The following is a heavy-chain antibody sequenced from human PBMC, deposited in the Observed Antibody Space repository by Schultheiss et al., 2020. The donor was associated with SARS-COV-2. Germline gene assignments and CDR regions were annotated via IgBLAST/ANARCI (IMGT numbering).Heavy chain of an antibody. V-gene: IGHV3-48*01. CDR3: AKVGTVTGFDY. D-gene: IGHD4-17*01. CDR2: ISSSSSTI. Sequence: GGSLRLSCAASRFTFSSHTTNRVRQAPGKGLEWVSYISSSSSTIYYADSVKGRFTISRDNSKNTLYLQMNSLRAEDTAVYYCAKVGTVTGFDYWGQGTLVTVSS. CDR1: RFTFSSHT. J-gene: IGHJ4*02.